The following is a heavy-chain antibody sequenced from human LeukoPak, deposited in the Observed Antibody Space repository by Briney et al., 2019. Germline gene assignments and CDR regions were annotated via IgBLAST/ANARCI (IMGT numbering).Heavy chain of an antibody. CDR3: AIDAVAGTADY. CDR1: GFTFDDYA. CDR2: ISGDGGST. Sequence: GGSLRLSCAASGFTFDDYAMHWVRQAPGKGLEWVSLISGDGGSTYYADSVKGRFTISRDNSKNSLYLQMNSLRTEDTALYYCAIDAVAGTADYWGQGTLVTVSS. J-gene: IGHJ4*02. D-gene: IGHD6-19*01. V-gene: IGHV3-43*02.